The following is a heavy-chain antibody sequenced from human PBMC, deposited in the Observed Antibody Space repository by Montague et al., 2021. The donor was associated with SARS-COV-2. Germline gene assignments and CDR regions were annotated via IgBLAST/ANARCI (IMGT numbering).Heavy chain of an antibody. Sequence: SQTLSLTCTVSGGSISSGSYYWNWIRQPAGKGLEWIGRIYTSGSTNYNPSLKSRVTISVDTSKNQFSLKLSSVTAADTAVYYCARESLHLTGYYNDYFDYWGQGTLVTGSA. D-gene: IGHD3-9*01. V-gene: IGHV4-61*02. CDR3: ARESLHLTGYYNDYFDY. J-gene: IGHJ4*02. CDR2: IYTSGST. CDR1: GGSISSGSYY.